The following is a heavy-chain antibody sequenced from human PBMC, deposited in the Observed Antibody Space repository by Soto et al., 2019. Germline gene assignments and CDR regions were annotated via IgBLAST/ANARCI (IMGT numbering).Heavy chain of an antibody. CDR3: ARICGGPIR. CDR1: GGSISGFY. J-gene: IGHJ4*02. Sequence: QVQLQESGPGLVKPSETLSLTCTVSGGSISGFYWNWFRQPAGKGLEWIGRIHTGGTTNYKPSLRSRVTTSIDTAKNQFYLKLTSGTAAETAGYYCARICGGPIRWGQGTLVTVSS. V-gene: IGHV4-4*07. CDR2: IHTGGTT.